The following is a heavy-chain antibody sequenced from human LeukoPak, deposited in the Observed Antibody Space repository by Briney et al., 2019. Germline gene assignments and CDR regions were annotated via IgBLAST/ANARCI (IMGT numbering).Heavy chain of an antibody. Sequence: GASVKVSCKASGYTFTSYGISWVRQAPGQGLEWMGWISAYNGNTNYAQKLQGRVTMTTDTSTSTAYMELRSLRSDGTAVYYCARHYYDFWSGGAEYFQHWGQGTLVTVSS. CDR2: ISAYNGNT. V-gene: IGHV1-18*01. CDR3: ARHYYDFWSGGAEYFQH. D-gene: IGHD3-3*01. J-gene: IGHJ1*01. CDR1: GYTFTSYG.